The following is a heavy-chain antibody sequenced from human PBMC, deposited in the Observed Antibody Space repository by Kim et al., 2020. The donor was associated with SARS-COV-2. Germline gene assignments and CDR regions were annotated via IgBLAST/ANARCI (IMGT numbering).Heavy chain of an antibody. D-gene: IGHD3-10*01. V-gene: IGHV4-59*01. CDR2: IYYSGRT. Sequence: SETLSLTCTVSGGSISSYYWSWIRQPPGKGLEWIGYIYYSGRTNYNPSLKSRVTISVDTSKNQFSLKLSSVTAADTAVYYCASLELDGSGSYYQDVWGKGATVTVSS. CDR1: GGSISSYY. J-gene: IGHJ6*04. CDR3: ASLELDGSGSYYQDV.